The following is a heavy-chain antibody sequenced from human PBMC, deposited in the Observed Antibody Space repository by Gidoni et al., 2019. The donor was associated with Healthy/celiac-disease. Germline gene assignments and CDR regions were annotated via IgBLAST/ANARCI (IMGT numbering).Heavy chain of an antibody. CDR1: GYTFTSYY. CDR2: INPSCGST. J-gene: IGHJ5*02. CDR3: ARDGIHCSSTSCIGWFDP. Sequence: QVQLVQSGAEVKKPGASVKVSCKASGYTFTSYYMHWVRQAPGQGLEWMGIINPSCGSTSYAQKFQGRVTMTRDTSTSTVYMELSSLRSEDTAVYYCARDGIHCSSTSCIGWFDPWGQGTLVTVSS. D-gene: IGHD2-2*01. V-gene: IGHV1-46*01.